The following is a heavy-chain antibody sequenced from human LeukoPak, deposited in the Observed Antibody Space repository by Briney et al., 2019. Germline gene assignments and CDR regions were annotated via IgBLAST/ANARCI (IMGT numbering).Heavy chain of an antibody. V-gene: IGHV3-30-3*01. J-gene: IGHJ5*02. CDR2: ISYDGSNK. Sequence: GGSLRLSCAASGFTFSSYAMHWVRQAPGKGLEWVAVISYDGSNKYYADSVKGRFTISRDNSKNTLYLQMNSLRAEDTAVYYCARDGPMVPGAISRFDPWGQGTLVTVSS. CDR3: ARDGPMVPGAISRFDP. CDR1: GFTFSSYA. D-gene: IGHD2-2*01.